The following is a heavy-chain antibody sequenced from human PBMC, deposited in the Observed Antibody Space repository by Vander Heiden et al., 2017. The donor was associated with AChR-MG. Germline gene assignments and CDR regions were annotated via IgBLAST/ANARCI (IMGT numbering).Heavy chain of an antibody. CDR2: ISAQNRNT. Sequence: QVQLVQSGAEVKKPGASVKVSCKASGYTFTSYGISWVRQAPGQGLEWMGWISAQNRNTSWAQSFHGRVTMTADTSMNTAYMELMRLTSDDTAVYYWARDSGLDNLLTGNGEYWGQGTLGTVSS. V-gene: IGHV1-18*01. CDR1: GYTFTSYG. CDR3: ARDSGLDNLLTGNGEY. D-gene: IGHD3-9*01. J-gene: IGHJ4*02.